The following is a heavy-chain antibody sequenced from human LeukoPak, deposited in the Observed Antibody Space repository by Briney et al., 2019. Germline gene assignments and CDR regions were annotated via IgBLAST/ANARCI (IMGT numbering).Heavy chain of an antibody. J-gene: IGHJ6*03. CDR1: GYTFTGYY. CDR2: INPNSGGT. V-gene: IGHV1-2*02. D-gene: IGHD2-15*01. Sequence: GASVKVSCKASGYTFTGYYMHWVRQAPGQGLEWMGWINPNSGGTNYAQKFQGRVTMTRDTSVSTAYMELSRLRSDDTAVYYCARSCGYCSGGSPNYYYYMDVWGKGTTVTISS. CDR3: ARSCGYCSGGSPNYYYYMDV.